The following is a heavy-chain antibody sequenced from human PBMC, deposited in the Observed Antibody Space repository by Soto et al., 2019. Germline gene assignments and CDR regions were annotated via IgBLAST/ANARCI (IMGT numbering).Heavy chain of an antibody. CDR2: IYHTGST. CDR1: GDPVSSGSYY. CDR3: AAKLGTTHYFDF. V-gene: IGHV4-31*03. Sequence: QVQLQESGPGLVQPSQTLSLTCSVSGDPVSSGSYYWTWVRQHPVKGLEWIGYIYHTGSTYYNPSLQGRLIMSIDTSKNQCSLHLYSVTAADTAVYFCAAKLGTTHYFDFWGQGSLVAVSS. J-gene: IGHJ4*02. D-gene: IGHD7-27*01.